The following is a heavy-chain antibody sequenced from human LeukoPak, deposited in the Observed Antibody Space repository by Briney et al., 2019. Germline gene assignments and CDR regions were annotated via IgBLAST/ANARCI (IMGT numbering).Heavy chain of an antibody. J-gene: IGHJ4*02. CDR3: ARRRGVTATLNYFDY. V-gene: IGHV5-51*01. D-gene: IGHD2-21*02. Sequence: GESLKISCKGSGYRFTKYWIGWVRPMPGKGLEWMGIIYPGDPDTTYSPSFQGQVTISADKSISTAYLQWSSLRASDTAIYYCARRRGVTATLNYFDYWGQGTLVTVSS. CDR1: GYRFTKYW. CDR2: IYPGDPDT.